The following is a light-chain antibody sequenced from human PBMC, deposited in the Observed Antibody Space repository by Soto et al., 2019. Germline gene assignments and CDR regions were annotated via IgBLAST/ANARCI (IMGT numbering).Light chain of an antibody. CDR2: AVS. CDR3: SSYTSDTSYV. J-gene: IGLJ1*01. V-gene: IGLV2-14*01. CDR1: SSDVGLYDY. Sequence: QSVLTQPASVSGSPGQSITISCTGTSSDVGLYDYVSWYQQHPGKAPQLMIYAVSNRPSGVSNRFSASKSGNTASLFISGLQAEDEADYYCSSYTSDTSYV.